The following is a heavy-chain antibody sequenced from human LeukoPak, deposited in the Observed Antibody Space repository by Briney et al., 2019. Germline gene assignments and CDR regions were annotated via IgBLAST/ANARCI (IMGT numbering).Heavy chain of an antibody. CDR2: ISYDGSHK. D-gene: IGHD1-26*01. Sequence: GGCLRLSCAASGFTFSSYSMHWVRQAPGKGLEWVAVISYDGSHKYYGDSVKGRFTISRDNSKNTLYLQINSLRAEDTAMYYCARDRGERGLHRYYFDYWGQGTLVTVSS. CDR1: GFTFSSYS. J-gene: IGHJ4*02. CDR3: ARDRGERGLHRYYFDY. V-gene: IGHV3-30-3*01.